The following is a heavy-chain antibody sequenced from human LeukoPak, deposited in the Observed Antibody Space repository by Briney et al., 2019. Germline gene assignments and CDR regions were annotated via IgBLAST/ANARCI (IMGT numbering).Heavy chain of an antibody. CDR1: GYMFSGYD. Sequence: ASVKVSCKASGYMFSGYDIIWVRQATGQGLEWMGWMKPNTGHTVYAQKFQGRVTMTRNTSINTAYMELSSLRSEDTAVYYCAKDFRQQLVPDAFDIWGQGTMVTVSS. D-gene: IGHD6-13*01. J-gene: IGHJ3*02. V-gene: IGHV1-8*01. CDR3: AKDFRQQLVPDAFDI. CDR2: MKPNTGHT.